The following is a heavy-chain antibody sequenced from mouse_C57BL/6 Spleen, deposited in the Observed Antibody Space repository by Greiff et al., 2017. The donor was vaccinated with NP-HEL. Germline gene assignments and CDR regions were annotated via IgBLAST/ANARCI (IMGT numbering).Heavy chain of an antibody. CDR3: ARRYGSSYFDV. CDR2: IYPGSGNT. J-gene: IGHJ1*03. CDR1: GYSFTSYY. D-gene: IGHD1-1*01. Sequence: QVQLQQSGPELVKPGASVKISCKASGYSFTSYYIHWVKQRPGQGLEWIGWIYPGSGNTKYNEKFKGKATLTADTSSSTAYMQLSSLTSEDSAVYYCARRYGSSYFDVWGTGTTVTVSS. V-gene: IGHV1-66*01.